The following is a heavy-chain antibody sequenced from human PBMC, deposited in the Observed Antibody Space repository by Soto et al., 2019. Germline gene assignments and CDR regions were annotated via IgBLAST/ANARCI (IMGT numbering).Heavy chain of an antibody. CDR3: ADIHGGSWYYFDY. CDR1: GFPLSTSGVG. J-gene: IGHJ4*01. Sequence: QITLKESGPTLVKPTQPLTLTCTFSGFPLSTSGVGVGWIRQPPGKALDWLALIYWDDDKRYSPPLKSRLTIPTDTSNNHVFLTMTNMAPVDTATDYCADIHGGSWYYFDYWGHGTLVVVSS. CDR2: IYWDDDK. V-gene: IGHV2-5*02. D-gene: IGHD6-13*01.